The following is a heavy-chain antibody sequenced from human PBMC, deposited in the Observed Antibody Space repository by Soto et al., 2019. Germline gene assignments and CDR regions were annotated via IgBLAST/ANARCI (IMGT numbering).Heavy chain of an antibody. Sequence: KPSETLSLTCAVYGGSFNGYYWSWIRQPPGKGLEWIGEINHSGSTNYNPSLKSRVTISVDTSKNQFSLKLSSVTAADTAVYYCARGSDFWSGYYGYYYYGMDVWGQGTTVTVSS. J-gene: IGHJ6*02. D-gene: IGHD3-3*01. CDR3: ARGSDFWSGYYGYYYYGMDV. V-gene: IGHV4-34*01. CDR1: GGSFNGYY. CDR2: INHSGST.